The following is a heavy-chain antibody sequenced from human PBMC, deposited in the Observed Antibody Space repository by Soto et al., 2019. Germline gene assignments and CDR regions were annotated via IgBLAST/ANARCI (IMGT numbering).Heavy chain of an antibody. Sequence: ASVKVSCKASGYTFTSYGISWVRQAPGQGLERMGWISAYNGNTNYAQKLQGRVTMTTDTSTSTAYMELRSLRSDDTAVYYCARDIPLLWFGDLLYDYYYGMDVWGQGTTVTVSS. CDR3: ARDIPLLWFGDLLYDYYYGMDV. J-gene: IGHJ6*02. V-gene: IGHV1-18*04. CDR1: GYTFTSYG. D-gene: IGHD3-10*01. CDR2: ISAYNGNT.